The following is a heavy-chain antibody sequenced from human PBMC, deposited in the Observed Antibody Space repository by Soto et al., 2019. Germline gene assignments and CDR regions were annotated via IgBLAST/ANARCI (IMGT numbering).Heavy chain of an antibody. V-gene: IGHV3-23*01. CDR1: GFTFSSYA. D-gene: IGHD4-17*01. CDR3: AKDNDHRPWYGDYGGWNWFDP. Sequence: EVQLLESGGGLVQPGGSLRLSCAASGFTFSSYAMSWVRQAPGKGLEWVSAIRGSGGSTYYEDSVKGRFTISRDNSKNTLYLQMNSLRAEDTAVYYCAKDNDHRPWYGDYGGWNWFDPWGQGTLVTVSS. CDR2: IRGSGGST. J-gene: IGHJ5*02.